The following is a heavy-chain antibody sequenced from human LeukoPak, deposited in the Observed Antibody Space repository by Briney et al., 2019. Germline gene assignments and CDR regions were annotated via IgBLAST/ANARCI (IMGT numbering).Heavy chain of an antibody. J-gene: IGHJ6*02. CDR2: ISGSGGST. CDR1: GFTFSGYA. CDR3: ATSPRLYYYYGMDV. V-gene: IGHV3-23*01. Sequence: GGSLRLSCAASGFTFSGYAMSWVRQAPGKGLEWVSAISGSGGSTYYADSVKGRFTISRDNSKNTLYLQMNSLRAEDTAVYYCATSPRLYYYYGMDVWGQGTTVTVSS.